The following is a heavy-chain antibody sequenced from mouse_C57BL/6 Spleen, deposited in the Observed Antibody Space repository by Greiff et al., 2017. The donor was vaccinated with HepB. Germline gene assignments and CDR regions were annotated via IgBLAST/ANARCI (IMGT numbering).Heavy chain of an antibody. D-gene: IGHD1-1*01. CDR3: ARKVHYYVSRVHYFDY. V-gene: IGHV1-55*01. CDR1: GYTFTSYW. CDR2: IYPGSGRT. J-gene: IGHJ2*01. Sequence: VQLQQPGAELVKPGASVKLSCKASGYTFTSYWITWVKQRPGQGLEWIGDIYPGSGRTNYNEKFKSKATLTVDTSSSTAYIQLLSLTSEDSAVYYCARKVHYYVSRVHYFDYWGQGTTLTVSS.